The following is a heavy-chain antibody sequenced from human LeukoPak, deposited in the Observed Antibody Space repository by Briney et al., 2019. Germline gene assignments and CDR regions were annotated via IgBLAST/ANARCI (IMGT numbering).Heavy chain of an antibody. CDR1: GFTFSGYW. Sequence: GGSLRLSCAASGFTFSGYWMSWVRQAPGKGLEWVANIKQDGSEKYYVDSVKGRFTISGDNAKNSLYLQMNSLRAEDTAVYYCARMVFPYCTSTRCSDYYYYYMDVWGKGTTVTVSS. CDR3: ARMVFPYCTSTRCSDYYYYYMDV. J-gene: IGHJ6*03. D-gene: IGHD2-2*01. CDR2: IKQDGSEK. V-gene: IGHV3-7*01.